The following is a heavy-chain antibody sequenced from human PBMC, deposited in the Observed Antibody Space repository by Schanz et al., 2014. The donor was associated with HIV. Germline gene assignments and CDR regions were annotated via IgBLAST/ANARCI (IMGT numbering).Heavy chain of an antibody. CDR2: MNPNSGNT. D-gene: IGHD3-22*01. CDR1: GYTFSNFD. V-gene: IGHV1-8*01. Sequence: QVQLVQSGAEVKKPGASVKVSCKASGYTFSNFDINWVRQATGQGLEWMGWMNPNSGNTGYAQKFRGKVTMTRNTSTGTAYMELSSLRSDDTAVYYCARGRRDVSMIVLYWLDPWGQGTLVTVSP. J-gene: IGHJ5*02. CDR3: ARGRRDVSMIVLYWLDP.